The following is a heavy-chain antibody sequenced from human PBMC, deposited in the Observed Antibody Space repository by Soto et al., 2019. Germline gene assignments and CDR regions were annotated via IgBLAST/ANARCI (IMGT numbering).Heavy chain of an antibody. CDR1: GGSISSYY. CDR3: ARGHVAIVDDYIWGSYPGIMFDY. V-gene: IGHV4-59*01. Sequence: SETLSLTCTVSGGSISSYYWSWIRQPPGKGLEWIGYIYYSGSTNYNPSLKSRVTISVDTSKNQFSLKLSSVTAADTAVYYCARGHVAIVDDYIWGSYPGIMFDYWGQGTLVTVSS. CDR2: IYYSGST. J-gene: IGHJ4*02. D-gene: IGHD3-16*02.